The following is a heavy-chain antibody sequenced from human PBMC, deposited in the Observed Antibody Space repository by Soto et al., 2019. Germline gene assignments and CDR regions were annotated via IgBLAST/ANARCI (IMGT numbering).Heavy chain of an antibody. Sequence: ASVKVSCKVSGYTLTELSMHWVRQAPGKGLEWMGGFDPEDGETIYAQKFQGRVTMTEDTSTDTAYMELSSLRSEDTAVYYCATGRSVGATTDAFYIWGQGTMVTVSS. CDR3: ATGRSVGATTDAFYI. CDR2: FDPEDGET. D-gene: IGHD1-26*01. J-gene: IGHJ3*02. V-gene: IGHV1-24*01. CDR1: GYTLTELS.